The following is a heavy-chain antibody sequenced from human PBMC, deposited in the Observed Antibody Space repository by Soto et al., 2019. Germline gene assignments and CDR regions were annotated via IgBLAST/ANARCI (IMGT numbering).Heavy chain of an antibody. CDR2: ISSDGNNK. CDR3: AREIRGGNSGYYLDY. V-gene: IGHV3-30-3*01. D-gene: IGHD2-21*02. CDR1: GFTFSNYA. J-gene: IGHJ4*02. Sequence: QVQLVESGGGVVQPGRSLRLSCAASGFTFSNYAMHWVRQAPGKGLEWVTVISSDGNNKYYADSVEGRFTIARDNSKNTLYLQVISLRAEDTAVYYCAREIRGGNSGYYLDYWGQGTMVTVSS.